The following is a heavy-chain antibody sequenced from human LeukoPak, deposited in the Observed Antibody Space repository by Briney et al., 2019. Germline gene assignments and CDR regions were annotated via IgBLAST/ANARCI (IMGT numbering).Heavy chain of an antibody. Sequence: ASVKVSCKASGYTFTSYGISWLRKAPGQGLDGMGWISADNRITNYARKLQARVTMTTDTSTSTPNIELRTLRPDAPPLNTCARGGCSSTSCPFQHWGQGTLVTVSS. J-gene: IGHJ1*01. CDR1: GYTFTSYG. CDR3: ARGGCSSTSCPFQH. D-gene: IGHD2-2*01. V-gene: IGHV1-18*01. CDR2: ISADNRIT.